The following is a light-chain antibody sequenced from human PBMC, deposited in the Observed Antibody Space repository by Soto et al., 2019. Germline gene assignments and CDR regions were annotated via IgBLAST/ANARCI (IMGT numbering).Light chain of an antibody. J-gene: IGKJ3*01. CDR2: KIS. CDR1: QSLVHSDGNTY. CDR3: MQDTQPFT. Sequence: DIVMTQTPLSLPVTLGQPASISCRASQSLVHSDGNTYLSWLQQRPGQPPRLLIDKISNRLSEVQDRCSGSGAGTDFTLKIRRVEAEDVGVYYCMQDTQPFTFGPGTKVDIK. V-gene: IGKV2-24*01.